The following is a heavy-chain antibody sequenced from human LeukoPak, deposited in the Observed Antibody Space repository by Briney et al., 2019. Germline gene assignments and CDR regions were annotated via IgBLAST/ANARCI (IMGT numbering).Heavy chain of an antibody. J-gene: IGHJ4*02. CDR2: IRNNGGTT. CDR3: VNQISGNLY. Sequence: GGSLRLSCSASGFTFSSFPMHWVRQAPGKGLEYVSGIRNNGGTTFYADSVKGRFTVSRDNSKNTLYLQMSSLRPEDTAVNYCVNQISGNLYWGQGTLVTVSS. V-gene: IGHV3-64D*09. CDR1: GFTFSSFP. D-gene: IGHD2-15*01.